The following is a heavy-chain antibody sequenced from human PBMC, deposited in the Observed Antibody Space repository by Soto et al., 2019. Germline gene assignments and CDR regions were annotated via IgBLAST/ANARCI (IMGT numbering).Heavy chain of an antibody. V-gene: IGHV1-18*01. CDR2: IGAYNGNT. CDR1: GYTFTSYG. D-gene: IGHD2-15*01. CDR3: ARGKSPNCSGGSCYVLPYGAYYYYYGMDV. J-gene: IGHJ6*02. Sequence: ASVKVSCKASGYTFTSYGISWVRQAPGQGLEWMGWIGAYNGNTNYAQKLQGRVTMTTDTSTSTAYMELRSLRSDDTAVYYCARGKSPNCSGGSCYVLPYGAYYYYYGMDVWGQGTTVTV.